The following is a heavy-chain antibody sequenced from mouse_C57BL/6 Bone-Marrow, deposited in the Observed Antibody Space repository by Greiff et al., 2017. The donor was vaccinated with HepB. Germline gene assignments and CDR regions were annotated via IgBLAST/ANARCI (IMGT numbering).Heavy chain of an antibody. D-gene: IGHD2-4*01. V-gene: IGHV5-6*01. Sequence: EVMLVESGGDLVKPGGSLKLSCAASGFTFSSYGMSWVRQTPDKRLEWVATISSGGSYTYCPDSVKGRFTISRDNAKNTLYLQMSSLKSEDTAMYYCARHGGLRRPFAYWGQGTLVTVSA. J-gene: IGHJ3*01. CDR2: ISSGGSYT. CDR1: GFTFSSYG. CDR3: ARHGGLRRPFAY.